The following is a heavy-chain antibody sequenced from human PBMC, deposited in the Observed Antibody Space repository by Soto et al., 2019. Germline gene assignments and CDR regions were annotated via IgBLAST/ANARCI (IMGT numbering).Heavy chain of an antibody. CDR3: ASWAVRGVITP. D-gene: IGHD3-10*01. CDR1: GYTFTSYD. V-gene: IGHV1-8*01. J-gene: IGHJ6*02. CDR2: MNPKRGNT. Sequence: QGQLVQSGAEVKKPGASVKVSCKASGYTFTSYDINWVRQATGQGLEWMGWMNPKRGNTGSAQRFQGRVTMTRDTSVSTAYMELSSLRAEDSAVYYCASWAVRGVITPWGQWTTVTVSS.